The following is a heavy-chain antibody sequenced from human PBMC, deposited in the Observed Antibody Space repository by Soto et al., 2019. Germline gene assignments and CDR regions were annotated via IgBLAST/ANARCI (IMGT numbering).Heavy chain of an antibody. J-gene: IGHJ4*02. D-gene: IGHD4-17*01. CDR2: ISTSSSYI. CDR1: GFTLSGYS. Sequence: EVQLVESGGGLVKPGGSLILSCAASGFTLSGYSMNWVRQAPGKGLEWVSSISTSSSYIHYADSVKGRFTISRDNAENSLYLQMYSLRAEDTAIYYCARETPLHPDYGGNPFSDYWGQGTLVTVSS. V-gene: IGHV3-21*01. CDR3: ARETPLHPDYGGNPFSDY.